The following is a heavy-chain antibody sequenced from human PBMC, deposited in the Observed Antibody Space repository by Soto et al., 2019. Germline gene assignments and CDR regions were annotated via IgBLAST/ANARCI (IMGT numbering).Heavy chain of an antibody. CDR1: GDTFTSYY. CDR2: INPHGGST. J-gene: IGHJ5*02. CDR3: ARSSGGNFGIIIEGSNWFGP. D-gene: IGHD3-3*01. Sequence: ASVKVSCKAPGDTFTSYYLNWVRQAPGQGLEWMGVINPHGGSTKYAQKFKGRVTMTRDTSRSTVYMELRSLRSDDTAIYYCARSSGGNFGIIIEGSNWFGPWGQGTLVPVSS. V-gene: IGHV1-46*01.